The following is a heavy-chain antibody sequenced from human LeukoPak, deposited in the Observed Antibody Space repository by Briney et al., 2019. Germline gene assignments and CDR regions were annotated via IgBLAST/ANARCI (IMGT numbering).Heavy chain of an antibody. V-gene: IGHV1-69*06. CDR2: IIPVFGTA. CDR3: AINQAGYCGGGSCYRHEFYYMDV. D-gene: IGHD2-15*01. Sequence: SVKVSCKASGGTFSSYAISWVRQAPGQGLEWMGGIIPVFGTANYAEKFQDRVTITADKSTSTAYMELSSLRSEDTAMYYCAINQAGYCGGGSCYRHEFYYMDVWGKGTSVTVSS. J-gene: IGHJ6*03. CDR1: GGTFSSYA.